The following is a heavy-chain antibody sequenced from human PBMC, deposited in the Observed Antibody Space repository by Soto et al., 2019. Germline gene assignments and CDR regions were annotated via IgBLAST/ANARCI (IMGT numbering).Heavy chain of an antibody. Sequence: QVQLVQSGAEVKKPGCSVKVSCKASGGTFSSYTISWVRQAPGQGLEWMGRIIPILGIANYAQKFQGRVTITAHKSTSTAYMELSSLRSEDTAVYYCARDGITKQGGSADYWGQGTLVTVSS. V-gene: IGHV1-69*08. J-gene: IGHJ4*02. D-gene: IGHD3-3*01. CDR2: IIPILGIA. CDR3: ARDGITKQGGSADY. CDR1: GGTFSSYT.